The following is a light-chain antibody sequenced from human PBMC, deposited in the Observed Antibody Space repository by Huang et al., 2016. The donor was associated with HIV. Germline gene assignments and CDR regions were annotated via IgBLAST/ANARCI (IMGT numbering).Light chain of an antibody. CDR1: QGISSY. J-gene: IGKJ2*01. CDR3: QQLNTYPYT. CDR2: AAS. Sequence: IQLTQSPSSLSASVGGRVSITFRASQGISSYLAWIQQKPGKAPILLIYAASTLQSGVPSRFSGSGSGTDFTLTISSLQPEDSATYYCQQLNTYPYTFGRGTKLEIK. V-gene: IGKV1-9*01.